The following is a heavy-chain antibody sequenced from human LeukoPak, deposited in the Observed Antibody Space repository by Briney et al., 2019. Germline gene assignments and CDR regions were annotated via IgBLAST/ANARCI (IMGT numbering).Heavy chain of an antibody. J-gene: IGHJ6*04. CDR3: ARASGGSRRDYYYGMDV. CDR1: GYTFTSYG. Sequence: ASVKVSCKASGYTFTSYGISWVRQTPGQGLEWMGWISAYNGNTNYAQKLQGRVTMTTDTSTSTAYMELRSLRSDDTAVYYCARASGGSRRDYYYGMDVWGKGTTVTVSS. CDR2: ISAYNGNT. D-gene: IGHD2-15*01. V-gene: IGHV1-18*04.